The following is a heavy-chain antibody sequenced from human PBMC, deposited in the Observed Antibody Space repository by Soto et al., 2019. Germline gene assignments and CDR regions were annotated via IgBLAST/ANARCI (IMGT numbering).Heavy chain of an antibody. CDR1: GGSFSDYY. V-gene: IGHV4-34*01. D-gene: IGHD6-13*01. CDR3: ARAPGIAAAGTDYYYGMDV. Sequence: SETLSLTCAVFGGSFSDYYWTWIRQPPGKGLEWIGEINHSGTTSYNPSLKSRLTISVDTSNNQFSLKLSSVTAADTAVYYCARAPGIAAAGTDYYYGMDVWGQGTTVTVSS. J-gene: IGHJ6*02. CDR2: INHSGTT.